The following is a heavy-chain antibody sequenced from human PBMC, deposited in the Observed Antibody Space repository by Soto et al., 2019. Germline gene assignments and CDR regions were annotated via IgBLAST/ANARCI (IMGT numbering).Heavy chain of an antibody. D-gene: IGHD1-1*01. CDR2: IKEDGSEM. CDR3: LSFWTDS. V-gene: IGHV3-7*03. CDR1: GFTFSNYW. Sequence: EAQLVGSGGGLVQPGGSLRLSCAASGFTFSNYWMNWVRQAPGKGLEWVANIKEDGSEMNYVDSVKGRFTISRDNAKNSVFLQMNSLRAEDTAVYYCLSFWTDSLGQGTLVTVSA. J-gene: IGHJ4*02.